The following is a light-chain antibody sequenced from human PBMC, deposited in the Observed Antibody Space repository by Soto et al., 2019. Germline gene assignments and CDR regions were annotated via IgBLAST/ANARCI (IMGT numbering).Light chain of an antibody. V-gene: IGKV3-15*01. Sequence: EIVMTQSPATLSVSPGERATLSCRASQSVSSNLAWYQQKPGQAPRLLIYGASTRATGIPARFSGSGSGTEFILTISSLQSEDFAVYYCQQYNNWPPERTFGQGTKVEIK. CDR3: QQYNNWPPERT. J-gene: IGKJ1*01. CDR2: GAS. CDR1: QSVSSN.